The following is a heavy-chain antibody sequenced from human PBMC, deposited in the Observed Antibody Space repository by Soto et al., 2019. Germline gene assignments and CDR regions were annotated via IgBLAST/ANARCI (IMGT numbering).Heavy chain of an antibody. CDR2: IIPIFGTA. Sequence: SVKVSCKASGGTFSSYAISWVRQAPGQGLEWMGGIIPIFGTANYAQKFQGRVTITADESTSTAYMELSSLRSEDTAVYYCARVSPSTTPPENCFAPWGQGTLVPVSS. D-gene: IGHD2-15*01. V-gene: IGHV1-69*13. CDR3: ARVSPSTTPPENCFAP. J-gene: IGHJ5*02. CDR1: GGTFSSYA.